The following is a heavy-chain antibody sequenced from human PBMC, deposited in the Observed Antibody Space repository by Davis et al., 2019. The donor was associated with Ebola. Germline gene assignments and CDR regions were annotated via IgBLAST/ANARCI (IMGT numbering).Heavy chain of an antibody. J-gene: IGHJ6*04. CDR2: ISYDGSNK. V-gene: IGHV3-30*18. D-gene: IGHD3-3*01. CDR3: AKEGDYDFWSGYANGMDV. Sequence: GESLKISCAASGFTFSSYGMHWVRQAPGKGLEWVAVISYDGSNKYYADPVKGRFTISRDNSKNTLYLQMNSLRAEDTAVYYCAKEGDYDFWSGYANGMDVWGKGTTVTVSS. CDR1: GFTFSSYG.